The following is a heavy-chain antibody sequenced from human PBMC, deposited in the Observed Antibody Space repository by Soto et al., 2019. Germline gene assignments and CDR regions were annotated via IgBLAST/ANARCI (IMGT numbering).Heavy chain of an antibody. J-gene: IGHJ4*02. CDR2: LIPILGTT. D-gene: IGHD6-19*01. CDR1: GGTFSSDA. Sequence: VASVKVSCKASGGTFSSDAVSWVRQAPGQGLEWMGGLIPILGTTHYAQKFQGRVTITADESTNTAYMELSGLRSDDTAVYYCARASGYVSGWYHDYWGQGTRVTVSS. CDR3: ARASGYVSGWYHDY. V-gene: IGHV1-69*13.